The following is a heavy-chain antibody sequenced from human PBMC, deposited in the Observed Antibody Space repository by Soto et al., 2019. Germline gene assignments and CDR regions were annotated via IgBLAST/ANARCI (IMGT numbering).Heavy chain of an antibody. CDR2: IWYDGSNK. Sequence: GGSLRLSCAASGFTFSSYGMHWVRQAPGKGLEWVAVIWYDGSNKYYADSVKGRFTISRDNSKNTLYLQMNSLRAEDTAVYYCARGPLYGDLYFDYWGQGTLVTVSS. D-gene: IGHD4-17*01. V-gene: IGHV3-33*01. J-gene: IGHJ4*02. CDR1: GFTFSSYG. CDR3: ARGPLYGDLYFDY.